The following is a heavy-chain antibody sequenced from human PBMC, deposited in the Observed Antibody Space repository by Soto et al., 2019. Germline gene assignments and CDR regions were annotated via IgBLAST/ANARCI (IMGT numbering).Heavy chain of an antibody. CDR1: GFTFSSYA. Sequence: GGSLRLSCAASGFTFSSYAMSWVRQAPGKGLEWVSAISGSGGSTYYADSVKGRFTISRDNSKNTLYLQMNSLRAEDTAVYYCARAAAVSLTLPGQLWVRLWGAFDIWGQGTMVTVSS. J-gene: IGHJ3*02. CDR2: ISGSGGST. V-gene: IGHV3-23*01. CDR3: ARAAAVSLTLPGQLWVRLWGAFDI. D-gene: IGHD6-13*01.